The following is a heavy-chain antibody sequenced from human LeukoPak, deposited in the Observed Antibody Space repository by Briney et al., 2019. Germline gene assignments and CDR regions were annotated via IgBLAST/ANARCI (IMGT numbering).Heavy chain of an antibody. CDR2: IKQDGSEK. CDR1: GLTFSSYW. CDR3: ARDLSYTDY. V-gene: IGHV3-7*01. Sequence: GGSLRLSCVASGLTFSSYWMSWVRQAPGKGPEWVANIKQDGSEKNCVDSVKGRFTISRDNAKNSLYLQMNSLRAEDTAVYYCARDLSYTDYWGQGTRVTVSS. D-gene: IGHD1-26*01. J-gene: IGHJ4*02.